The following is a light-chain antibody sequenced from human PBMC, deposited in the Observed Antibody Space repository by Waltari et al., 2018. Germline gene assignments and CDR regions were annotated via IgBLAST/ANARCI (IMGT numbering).Light chain of an antibody. CDR3: QQYDNVPR. V-gene: IGKV1-33*01. J-gene: IGKJ4*01. CDR2: DVS. Sequence: DIQITQSPSSLSASVGDRVTITCHASQDISHYLNWYQQKRGRAPKLLISDVSNLQRGVPSRFSGSGSGTDFTFTISSLQPEDIATYYCQQYDNVPRFGGGTKVEIK. CDR1: QDISHY.